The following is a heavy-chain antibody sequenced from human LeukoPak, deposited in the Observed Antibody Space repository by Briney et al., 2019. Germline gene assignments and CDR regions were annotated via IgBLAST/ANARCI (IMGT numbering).Heavy chain of an antibody. D-gene: IGHD3-3*01. V-gene: IGHV3-11*04. CDR1: GGSISSSSYY. CDR3: ASVYDFWVLAY. CDR2: ISSSGSTI. J-gene: IGHJ4*02. Sequence: PSETLSLTCTVSGGSISSSSYYWGWIRQPPGKGLEWVSYISSSGSTIYYADSVKGRFTISRDNAKNSLYLQMNSLRAEDAAVYYCASVYDFWVLAYWGQGTLVTVSS.